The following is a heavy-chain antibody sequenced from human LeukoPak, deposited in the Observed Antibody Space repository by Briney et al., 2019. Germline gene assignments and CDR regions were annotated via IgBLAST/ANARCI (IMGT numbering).Heavy chain of an antibody. V-gene: IGHV1-46*01. CDR1: GYTFTKYH. J-gene: IGHJ4*02. D-gene: IGHD1-26*01. Sequence: ASVKVSCKASGYTFTKYHMHWLRQAPGQGPEWMGIINPTGGDTTYAQKFQGRVTMTRDTSTTTVYMKLSSLRSEDTAVYYCATAKSSGSIDYWGQGTLVTVSS. CDR3: ATAKSSGSIDY. CDR2: INPTGGDT.